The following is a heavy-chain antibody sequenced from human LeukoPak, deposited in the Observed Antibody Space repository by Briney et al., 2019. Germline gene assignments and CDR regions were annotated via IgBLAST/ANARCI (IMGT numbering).Heavy chain of an antibody. CDR1: GFSFRSYG. CDR2: ISYDVSNK. V-gene: IGHV3-30*03. J-gene: IGHJ4*02. D-gene: IGHD5-12*01. Sequence: GGSLRLSCAASGFSFRSYGMHWVRQAPGKGLEWVALISYDVSNKYYVDSVKGRFTISRDNSKNTVHLQMDSLRAEDTAVYYCARDRVRSGYSPALSYWGQGTLVTVSS. CDR3: ARDRVRSGYSPALSY.